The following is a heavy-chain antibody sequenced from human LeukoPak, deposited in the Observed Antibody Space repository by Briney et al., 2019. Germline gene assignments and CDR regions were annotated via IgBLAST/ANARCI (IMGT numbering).Heavy chain of an antibody. V-gene: IGHV3-23*01. CDR3: AKDNPIEKVPGLGPGS. Sequence: GGSLRLSCAASGFTFFNYAMSWVRQSPGKGLERVSIISGSGGNTNYADSVKGRFTISRDNSNNTLYLQMNSLRAEDTAVYYCAKDNPIEKVPGLGPGSWGQGTLVTVSS. D-gene: IGHD2-2*01. CDR2: ISGSGGNT. J-gene: IGHJ4*02. CDR1: GFTFFNYA.